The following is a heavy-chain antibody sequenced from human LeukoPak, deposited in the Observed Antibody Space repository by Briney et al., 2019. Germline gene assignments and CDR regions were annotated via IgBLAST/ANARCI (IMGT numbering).Heavy chain of an antibody. CDR2: IRSRSNGGTV. J-gene: IGHJ4*02. D-gene: IGHD2-21*02. CDR3: TTDPYCGDDCYQDY. V-gene: IGHV3-15*01. Sequence: GGSLRLSCAASGFTFSSYGMHWVRQAPGKGLEWVGRIRSRSNGGTVDYAAPVKGRFSISRDDSKNTLILQMNRLRSEDTAFYYCTTDPYCGDDCYQDYWGQGTLVTVSS. CDR1: GFTFSSYG.